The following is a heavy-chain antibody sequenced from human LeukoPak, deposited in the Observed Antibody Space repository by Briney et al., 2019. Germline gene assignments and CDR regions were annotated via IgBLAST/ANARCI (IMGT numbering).Heavy chain of an antibody. CDR1: GFTFSSYG. J-gene: IGHJ3*02. Sequence: PGGSLRLSCAASGFTFSSYGMHWVRQPPGKGLEWIGYIYYSGSTNYNPSLKSRVTISVDTSKNQFSLKLSSVTAADTAVYYCAREAPVGATDAFDIWGQGTMVTVSS. D-gene: IGHD1-26*01. V-gene: IGHV4-59*01. CDR3: AREAPVGATDAFDI. CDR2: IYYSGST.